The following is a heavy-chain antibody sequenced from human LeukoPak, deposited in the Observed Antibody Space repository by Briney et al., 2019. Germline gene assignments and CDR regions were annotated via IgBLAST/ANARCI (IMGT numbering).Heavy chain of an antibody. Sequence: SGTLSVTCTVSGGSISDSSYHWGWIRQPPGKGLEWIGSIYYSGTTYYRPSLKSRVTISVDTSKNQFSLKLTSATAADTAVYYCAREVASSVHYWGQGTLVTVSS. CDR1: GGSISDSSYH. CDR3: AREVASSVHY. CDR2: IYYSGTT. V-gene: IGHV4-39*01. D-gene: IGHD3-10*01. J-gene: IGHJ4*02.